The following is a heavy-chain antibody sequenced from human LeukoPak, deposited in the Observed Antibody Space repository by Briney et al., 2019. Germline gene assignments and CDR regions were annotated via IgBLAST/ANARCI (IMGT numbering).Heavy chain of an antibody. D-gene: IGHD1-26*01. CDR3: ARAISRTRYSGGWYYFGN. V-gene: IGHV4-34*01. CDR2: INPSGGT. Sequence: PAETLTLTCAVSGFTFSGYYLSWIRQSPEKGLEWVGQINPSGGTTYNPSLTNRGTISLNAHTNQFSLNLSTLLAADTPVLYCARAISRTRYSGGWYYFGNWAERKLVSVSS. J-gene: IGHJ4*02. CDR1: GFTFSGYY.